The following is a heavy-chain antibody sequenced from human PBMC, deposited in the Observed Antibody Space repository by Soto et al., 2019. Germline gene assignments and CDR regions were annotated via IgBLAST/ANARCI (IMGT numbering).Heavy chain of an antibody. CDR3: ARVFRYYYDSSGYYLGLNYIDY. J-gene: IGHJ4*02. D-gene: IGHD3-22*01. Sequence: SETLSLTCTVSGGSISSGGYYWSWIRQHPGKGLEWIGYIYYSGSTYYNPSLKSRVTISVDTSKNQFSLKLSSVTAADTAVYYCARVFRYYYDSSGYYLGLNYIDYWGQGTLVTVSS. CDR1: GGSISSGGYY. CDR2: IYYSGST. V-gene: IGHV4-31*03.